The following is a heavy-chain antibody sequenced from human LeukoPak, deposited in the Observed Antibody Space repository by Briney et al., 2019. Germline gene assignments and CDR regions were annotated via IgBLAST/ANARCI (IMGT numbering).Heavy chain of an antibody. V-gene: IGHV1-18*01. J-gene: IGHJ6*03. Sequence: ASVKVSCKASGYTFTSYGIGWVRQAPGQGLEWMGWISAYNGNTNYAQKPQGRVTMTTDTSTSTAYMELRSLRSDDTAVYYCARVVGTPYYDFWSGSYYMDVWGKGTTVTVSS. D-gene: IGHD3-3*01. CDR3: ARVVGTPYYDFWSGSYYMDV. CDR1: GYTFTSYG. CDR2: ISAYNGNT.